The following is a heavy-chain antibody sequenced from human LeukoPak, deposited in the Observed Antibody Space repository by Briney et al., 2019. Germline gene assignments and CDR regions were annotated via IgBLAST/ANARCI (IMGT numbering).Heavy chain of an antibody. CDR1: GGSISSGGYY. CDR2: IYHSGST. Sequence: SETLSLTCTVSGGSISSGGYYWSWIRQPPGKGLEWIGYIYHSGSTYYNPSLKSRVTISVDRSKNQFSLKLSSVTAADTAVYYCARNLYYYDSSGYYYYWGQGTLVTVSS. D-gene: IGHD3-22*01. CDR3: ARNLYYYDSSGYYYY. V-gene: IGHV4-30-2*01. J-gene: IGHJ4*02.